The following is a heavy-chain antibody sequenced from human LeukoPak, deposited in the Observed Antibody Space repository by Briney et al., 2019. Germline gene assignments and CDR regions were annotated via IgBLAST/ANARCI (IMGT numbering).Heavy chain of an antibody. Sequence: KPSETLSLTCTVSGGSIITTYYWSWIRQPPGKGLEWIGRIYTTGATQYNPSLKSRVTMSIDTSTNQFSLNLTSMTAADTAVYYCGRQGYTASYYFLDFWSQGTLVAVS. J-gene: IGHJ4*02. CDR1: GGSIITTYY. D-gene: IGHD1-26*01. CDR3: GRQGYTASYYFLDF. V-gene: IGHV4-4*07. CDR2: IYTTGAT.